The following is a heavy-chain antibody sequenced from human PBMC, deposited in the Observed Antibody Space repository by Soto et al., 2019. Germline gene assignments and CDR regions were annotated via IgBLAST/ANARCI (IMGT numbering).Heavy chain of an antibody. J-gene: IGHJ6*02. D-gene: IGHD2-15*01. CDR1: GITFGSRA. V-gene: IGHV3-23*01. CDR2: ITDTGGDT. CDR3: AEDQVRGATGIVLDGMDV. Sequence: EVQLLESGGDLVQPGGSLRLSCVASGITFGSRAMSWVRQAPGEGLEWVSTITDTGGDTKYADSVRGRFTMSRDNSNNTVYLHMNSLRAEDTAIYYCAEDQVRGATGIVLDGMDVWGQGTTVTISS.